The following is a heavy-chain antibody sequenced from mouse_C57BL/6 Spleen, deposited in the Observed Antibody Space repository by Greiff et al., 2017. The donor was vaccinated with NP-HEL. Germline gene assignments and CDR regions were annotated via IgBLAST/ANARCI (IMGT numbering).Heavy chain of an antibody. CDR2: ISNLAYSI. CDR1: GFTFSDYG. D-gene: IGHD1-1*01. V-gene: IGHV5-15*01. CDR3: ARQGYYGSSFWYFDV. J-gene: IGHJ1*03. Sequence: EVKLVESGGGLVQPGGSLKLSCAASGFTFSDYGMAWVRQAPRKGPEWVAFISNLAYSIYYADTVTGRFTISRENAKNTLYLEMSSLRSEDTAMYYCARQGYYGSSFWYFDVGGTGTTVTVSS.